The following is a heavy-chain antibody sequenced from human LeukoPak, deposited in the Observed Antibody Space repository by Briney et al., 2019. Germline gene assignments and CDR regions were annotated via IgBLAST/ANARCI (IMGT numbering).Heavy chain of an antibody. Sequence: GGSLRLSCAASGFTVSSNYMSWVRQAPGKGLEWVSVIYSGGSTYYADSVKGRFTISRDNSKNTLYLQMNSLRAEDTAVYYCARDRGEFYCSSTSCYDKNAFDIWGQGTMVTVSS. CDR1: GFTVSSNY. V-gene: IGHV3-66*01. J-gene: IGHJ3*02. CDR3: ARDRGEFYCSSTSCYDKNAFDI. CDR2: IYSGGST. D-gene: IGHD2-2*01.